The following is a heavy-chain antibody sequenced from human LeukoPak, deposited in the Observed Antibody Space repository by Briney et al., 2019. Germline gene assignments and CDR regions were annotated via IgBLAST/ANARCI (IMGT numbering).Heavy chain of an antibody. CDR1: GGSISTSRYQ. V-gene: IGHV4-39*07. J-gene: IGHJ4*02. D-gene: IGHD1-1*01. Sequence: SETLSLTCNVSGGSISTSRYQWGWIRQPPGKGLEWIGNIFYHGSTYYNPSLRSRVTISVDTSKNQFSLKLTSVTAADTAVYYCARDRWNDVPFDYWGQGTLVTVSS. CDR2: IFYHGST. CDR3: ARDRWNDVPFDY.